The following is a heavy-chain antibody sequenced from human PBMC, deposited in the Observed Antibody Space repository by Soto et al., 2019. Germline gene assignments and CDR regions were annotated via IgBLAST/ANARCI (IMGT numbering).Heavy chain of an antibody. J-gene: IGHJ4*02. Sequence: GGSLRLSCAASGFTFSSYGMHWVRQAPGKGLEWVAVISYDGSNKYYADSVKGRFTISRDNSKNTLYLQMNSLRAEDTAVYYCAKDWFGYCSSTSCLTPDYWGQGTLVTVSS. CDR3: AKDWFGYCSSTSCLTPDY. V-gene: IGHV3-30*18. CDR2: ISYDGSNK. D-gene: IGHD2-2*01. CDR1: GFTFSSYG.